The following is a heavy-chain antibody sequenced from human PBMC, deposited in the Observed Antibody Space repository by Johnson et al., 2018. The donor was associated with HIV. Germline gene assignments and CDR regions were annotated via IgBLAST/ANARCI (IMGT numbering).Heavy chain of an antibody. J-gene: IGHJ3*02. CDR1: GFSVSSNY. V-gene: IGHV3-66*01. CDR3: AREWLYGFDI. CDR2: IYSGGST. D-gene: IGHD5-24*01. Sequence: VQLVESGGGLVQPGGSLRLSCAASGFSVSSNYMTWVRQAPGKGLEWVSVIYSGGSTYYADSVKGRFTISRDNSKNTLYLQMNRLRAEDTAVYYCAREWLYGFDIWGQGTMVTVSS.